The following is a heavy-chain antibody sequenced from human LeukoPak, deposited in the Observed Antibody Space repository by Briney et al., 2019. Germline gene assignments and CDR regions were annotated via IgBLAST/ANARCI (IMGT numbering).Heavy chain of an antibody. V-gene: IGHV1-69*01. CDR2: IIPIFGTA. D-gene: IGHD4-17*01. J-gene: IGHJ5*02. CDR1: GGTFSSYA. Sequence: SVKVSCKASGGTFSSYAISWVRQAPGQGLEWMGGIIPIFGTANYAQKFQGRVTIAADESTSTAYMELSSLRSEDTAVYYCARVPTATRRFDPWGQGTLVTVSS. CDR3: ARVPTATRRFDP.